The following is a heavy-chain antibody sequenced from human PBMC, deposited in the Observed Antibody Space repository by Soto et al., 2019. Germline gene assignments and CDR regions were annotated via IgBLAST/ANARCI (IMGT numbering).Heavy chain of an antibody. D-gene: IGHD2-15*01. Sequence: GASVKVSCKASGYTFTSYYMHWVRQAPGQGLEWMGIINPSGGSTSYAQKFQGRVTMTRDTSTSTVYMELSSLRSEDTAVYYCARDGQVAAGKYYYYYGMDVWGQGTTVTVSS. V-gene: IGHV1-46*01. CDR3: ARDGQVAAGKYYYYYGMDV. CDR2: INPSGGST. CDR1: GYTFTSYY. J-gene: IGHJ6*02.